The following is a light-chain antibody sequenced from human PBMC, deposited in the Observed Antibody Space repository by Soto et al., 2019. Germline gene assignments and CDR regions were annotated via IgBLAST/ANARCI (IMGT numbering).Light chain of an antibody. J-gene: IGLJ2*01. CDR3: SSYTNGGSVV. CDR2: DVS. V-gene: IGLV2-14*03. Sequence: QSALTQPASVSGSPGQSITISCTGTSSDIGGHNYVSWYQQHPGRAPKLMIYDVSNRPSGVSHRFSGSKSRNTASLTISGLQPDDEADYYCSSYTNGGSVVFGGGTKVTVL. CDR1: SSDIGGHNY.